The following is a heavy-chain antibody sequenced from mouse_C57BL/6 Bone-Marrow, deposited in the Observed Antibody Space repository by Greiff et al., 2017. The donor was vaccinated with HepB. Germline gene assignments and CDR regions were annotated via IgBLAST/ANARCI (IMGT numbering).Heavy chain of an antibody. V-gene: IGHV1-52*01. J-gene: IGHJ4*01. CDR3: ARMAQATGYYAMDY. Sequence: QVQLQQSGAELVRPGSSVKLSCKASGYTFTSYWMHWVKQRPIQGLEWIGNIDPSDSETHYNQKFKDKATLTVDKSSSTAYMQLSSLTSEDSAVYYCARMAQATGYYAMDYWGQGTSVTVSS. CDR2: IDPSDSET. CDR1: GYTFTSYW. D-gene: IGHD3-2*02.